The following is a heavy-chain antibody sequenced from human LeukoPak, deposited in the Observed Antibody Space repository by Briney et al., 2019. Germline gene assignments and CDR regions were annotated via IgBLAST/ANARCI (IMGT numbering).Heavy chain of an antibody. CDR2: ISGSGDST. CDR1: GFTFSSYS. D-gene: IGHD2/OR15-2a*01. Sequence: GGSLRLSCVVSGFTFSSYSMSWVRQAPGKGLEWVSAISGSGDSTYYADSVKGRFTISRDNSKNTLYLQMNSLRVGDTAVYYCAKDRGILSDYWGQGTLVTVSS. CDR3: AKDRGILSDY. J-gene: IGHJ4*02. V-gene: IGHV3-23*01.